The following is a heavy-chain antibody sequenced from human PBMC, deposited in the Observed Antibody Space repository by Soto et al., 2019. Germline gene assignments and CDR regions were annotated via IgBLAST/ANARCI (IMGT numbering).Heavy chain of an antibody. CDR2: ISYDGSNK. Sequence: GGFLRLSCAASGFTFSSYCMHWVRQAPGKGLEWVAVISYDGSNKYYADSVKGRFTISRDNSKNTLYLQMNSLRSEDTAVYYCARARGSYGYFQHWGQGTLVTVSS. CDR1: GFTFSSYC. D-gene: IGHD1-26*01. V-gene: IGHV3-30*03. J-gene: IGHJ1*01. CDR3: ARARGSYGYFQH.